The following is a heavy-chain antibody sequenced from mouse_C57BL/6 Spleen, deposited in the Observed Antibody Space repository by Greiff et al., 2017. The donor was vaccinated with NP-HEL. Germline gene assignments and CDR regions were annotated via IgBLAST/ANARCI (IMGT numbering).Heavy chain of an antibody. V-gene: IGHV5-17*01. J-gene: IGHJ4*01. CDR3: AREVGQGGYYAMDY. Sequence: EVHLVESGGGLVKPGGSLKLSCAASGFTFSDYGMHWVRQAPAKGLEWVAYISSGSSTIYYADTVKGRFTISRDNAKNTLFLQMTRLRSEDTAMYYCAREVGQGGYYAMDYWGQGTSVTVSS. CDR1: GFTFSDYG. D-gene: IGHD3-3*01. CDR2: ISSGSSTI.